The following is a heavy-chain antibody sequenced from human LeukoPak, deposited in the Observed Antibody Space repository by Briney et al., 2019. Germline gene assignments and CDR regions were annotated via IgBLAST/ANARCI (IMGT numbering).Heavy chain of an antibody. D-gene: IGHD1-1*01. CDR3: ALWNRGSYGMDV. CDR2: IYYSGST. J-gene: IGHJ6*02. Sequence: SETLSLTCTVSGGSISSYYWSWNRQPPGKGLEWIGYIYYSGSTNYNPSLKSRVTISVDTSKNQFSLKLSSVTAADTAVYYCALWNRGSYGMDVWGQGTTVTVSS. CDR1: GGSISSYY. V-gene: IGHV4-59*08.